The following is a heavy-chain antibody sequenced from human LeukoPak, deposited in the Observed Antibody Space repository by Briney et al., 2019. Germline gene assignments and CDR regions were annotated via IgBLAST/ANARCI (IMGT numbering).Heavy chain of an antibody. D-gene: IGHD3-10*01. CDR1: GYTFTSYG. J-gene: IGHJ4*02. Sequence: GASMKVSCEASGYTFTSYGISWVRQAPGQGLEWMGWISVYNGNTKYAQKLQGRVTMTTDTSTNTAYMELRSLRSDDTAVYYCARDRATMVRGVVDYWGQGTLVTVSS. CDR2: ISVYNGNT. V-gene: IGHV1-18*01. CDR3: ARDRATMVRGVVDY.